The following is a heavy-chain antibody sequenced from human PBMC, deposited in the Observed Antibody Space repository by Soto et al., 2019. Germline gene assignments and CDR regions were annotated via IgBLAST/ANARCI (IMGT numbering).Heavy chain of an antibody. V-gene: IGHV1-8*01. J-gene: IGHJ3*02. Sequence: GASVKVSCEASGYSFTSYDINWVRQATGQGLEWMGWMNACSGNTDYSQKLQGRVIMTKDTSASTAYMELSSLTSEDTAVYYCARGYDYVWGSYRADAFDIWGQGTMVTVS. CDR2: MNACSGNT. D-gene: IGHD3-16*02. CDR3: ARGYDYVWGSYRADAFDI. CDR1: GYSFTSYD.